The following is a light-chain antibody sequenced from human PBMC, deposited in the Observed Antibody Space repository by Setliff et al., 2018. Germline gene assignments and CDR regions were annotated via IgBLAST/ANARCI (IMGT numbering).Light chain of an antibody. V-gene: IGLV2-14*01. CDR3: ASYTNIKTPL. Sequence: QSVLTQPASVSGSPGQSITISCTGTNSDVGAYDLVSWYQQYPGKAPKLIISDVVNRPSGISNRFSGSKSGNTASLTISGLQAEDEADYYCASYTNIKTPLFGGGTKVTVL. CDR2: DVV. J-gene: IGLJ3*02. CDR1: NSDVGAYDL.